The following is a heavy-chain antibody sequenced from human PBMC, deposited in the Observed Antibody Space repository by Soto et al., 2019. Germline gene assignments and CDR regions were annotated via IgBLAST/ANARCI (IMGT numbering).Heavy chain of an antibody. D-gene: IGHD2-2*01. Sequence: GGSLRLSCAASGFTFTSYTMNWVRQAPGKGLEWVSSISSSSDYIYYADSMKGRVTISRDNAKNSLFLDMNSLTGEDTAVYYCARDRYAAAVATYLDYWGQGALVTVSS. CDR1: GFTFTSYT. CDR2: ISSSSDYI. V-gene: IGHV3-21*06. CDR3: ARDRYAAAVATYLDY. J-gene: IGHJ4*02.